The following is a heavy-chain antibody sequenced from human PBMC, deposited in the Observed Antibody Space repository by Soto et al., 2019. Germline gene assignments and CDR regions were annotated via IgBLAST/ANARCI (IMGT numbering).Heavy chain of an antibody. CDR3: AKVGYDSSGYYPKLLDYYGMDV. V-gene: IGHV3-23*01. J-gene: IGHJ6*02. CDR1: GFTFSSYA. CDR2: ISGSGGST. Sequence: PGGSLRLSCAASGFTFSSYAMSWVRQAPGKGLEWVSAISGSGGSTYYADSVKGRFTISRDNSKNTLYLQMNSLRAEDTAVYYCAKVGYDSSGYYPKLLDYYGMDVWGQGTTVTVSS. D-gene: IGHD3-22*01.